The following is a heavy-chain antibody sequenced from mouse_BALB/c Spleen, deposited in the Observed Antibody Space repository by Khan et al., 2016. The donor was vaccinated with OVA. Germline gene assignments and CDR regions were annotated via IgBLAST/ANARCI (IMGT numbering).Heavy chain of an antibody. J-gene: IGHJ2*01. Sequence: QMQLEESGPGLVAPSQSLSITCTVSGFSLTSYGVHWVRQPPGKGLEWLGVIWAGGSTNYNSAHMSRLSISKAKSKGQVFLKMNSLQTDDTAMYYCARLEDIWGQGTTLTVSS. V-gene: IGHV2-9*02. CDR3: ARLEDI. CDR2: IWAGGST. CDR1: GFSLTSYG. D-gene: IGHD1-3*01.